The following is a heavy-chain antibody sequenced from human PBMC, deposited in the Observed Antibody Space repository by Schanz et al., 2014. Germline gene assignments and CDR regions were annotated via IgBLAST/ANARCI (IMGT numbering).Heavy chain of an antibody. CDR3: ASPPISVAGRLADY. V-gene: IGHV3-33*01. Sequence: VQLLESGGGVVQPGRSLRLSCAASGFTFSNHGMHWVRQSPGKGLEWVALIDYAGSTNYADSVKGRMTVSRDTSKNALFLQMNNLRAEDTAVDYCASPPISVAGRLADYWGQGILVAVSS. D-gene: IGHD6-19*01. CDR1: GFTFSNHG. J-gene: IGHJ4*02. CDR2: IDYAGSTN.